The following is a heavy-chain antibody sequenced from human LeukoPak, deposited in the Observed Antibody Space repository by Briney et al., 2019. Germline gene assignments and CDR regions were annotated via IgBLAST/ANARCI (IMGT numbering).Heavy chain of an antibody. CDR2: IYWDDDK. CDR3: AHSRVHYDILTGYYSYFDY. D-gene: IGHD3-9*01. V-gene: IGHV2-5*02. Sequence: SGPTLVNPTQTLTLTCTFSGFSLSTRGVGVGWIRQPPGKALEWLALIYWDDDKRYSPSLKSRLTITKDTSKNQVVLTMTNMDPVDTATYYCAHSRVHYDILTGYYSYFDYWGQGTLVTVSS. CDR1: GFSLSTRGVG. J-gene: IGHJ4*02.